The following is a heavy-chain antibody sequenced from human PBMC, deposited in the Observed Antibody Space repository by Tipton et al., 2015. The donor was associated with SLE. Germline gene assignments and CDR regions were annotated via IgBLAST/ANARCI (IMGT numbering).Heavy chain of an antibody. Sequence: TLSLTCTLSGDSINSFFGSWIRQPPGKGLEWMGYISDNGGTSYNPSLKGRLTISVDTSKSQFTLKLRSVTAADTARDYCASAYSRSWYIYWSPGTQVTVSS. J-gene: IGHJ4*02. CDR3: ASAYSRSWYIY. D-gene: IGHD2-2*01. CDR1: GDSINSFF. CDR2: ISDNGGT. V-gene: IGHV4-59*13.